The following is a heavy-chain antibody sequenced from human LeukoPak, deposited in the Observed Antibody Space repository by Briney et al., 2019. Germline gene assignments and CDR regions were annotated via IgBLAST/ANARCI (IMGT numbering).Heavy chain of an antibody. CDR1: GFTFDDYA. V-gene: IGHV3-9*01. Sequence: GGSLRLSCAASGFTFDDYAMHWVRQAPGKALGLVSGISWNSGSIGYADSVEGRFTIARDNAKNALYLQMNSLRAEDTAVYCCARDWSSGGVDYWGQGTLVTVSS. D-gene: IGHD6-19*01. J-gene: IGHJ4*02. CDR3: ARDWSSGGVDY. CDR2: ISWNSGSI.